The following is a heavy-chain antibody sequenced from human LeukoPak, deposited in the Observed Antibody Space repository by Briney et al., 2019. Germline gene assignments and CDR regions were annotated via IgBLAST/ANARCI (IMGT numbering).Heavy chain of an antibody. CDR3: AGSSGYGLIDY. V-gene: IGHV3-30*04. CDR1: GFTFSSYE. Sequence: QPGGSLRLSCAASGFTFSSYEMNWVRQAPGKGLEWVAVISYDGSNKYYADSVKGRFTISRDNSKNTLYLQMNSLRAEDTAVYYCAGSSGYGLIDYWGQGTLVTVSS. J-gene: IGHJ4*02. D-gene: IGHD5-12*01. CDR2: ISYDGSNK.